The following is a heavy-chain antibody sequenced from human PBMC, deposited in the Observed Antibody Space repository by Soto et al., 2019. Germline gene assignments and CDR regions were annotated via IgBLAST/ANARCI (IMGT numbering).Heavy chain of an antibody. CDR2: IYYTGST. D-gene: IGHD1-26*01. V-gene: IGHV4-59*01. J-gene: IGHJ6*03. CDR3: ARAELGSGIGYSYHYMDV. CDR1: GVSIITSY. Sequence: QVQLQESGPGLVKPSETLSLTCTVSGVSIITSYWSWIRQPPGKGPEWIGYIYYTGSTRYNPSLKSRVTISVDTSKSQFSLKLSSVTAADTAVYYCARAELGSGIGYSYHYMDVWGKGTTVTVSS.